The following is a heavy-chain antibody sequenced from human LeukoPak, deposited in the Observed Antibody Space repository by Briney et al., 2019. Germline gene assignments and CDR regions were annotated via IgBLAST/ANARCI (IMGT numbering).Heavy chain of an antibody. CDR2: LIPIFGTA. Sequence: GASVKVSCKASGGTFSSYAISRVRQAPGQGLEWMGGLIPIFGTANYAQKFQGRVTITADESTSTAYMELSSLRSEDTAVYYCARVRPGEDYYYGMDVWGQGTTVTVSS. CDR1: GGTFSSYA. V-gene: IGHV1-69*13. CDR3: ARVRPGEDYYYGMDV. J-gene: IGHJ6*02. D-gene: IGHD3-10*01.